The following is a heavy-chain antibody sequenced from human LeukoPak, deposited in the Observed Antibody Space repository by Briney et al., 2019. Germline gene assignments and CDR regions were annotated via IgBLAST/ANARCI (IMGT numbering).Heavy chain of an antibody. D-gene: IGHD4-17*01. CDR2: IIPIFGTA. CDR3: ARGYGDSMIPFDY. J-gene: IGHJ4*02. CDR1: GGTFSSYA. Sequence: ASVKVSCKASGGTFSSYAICWVRQAPGQGLEWMGGIIPIFGTADYAQKFQGRVTITTDESTSTAYMELSSLRSEDTAVYYCARGYGDSMIPFDYWGQGTLVTVSS. V-gene: IGHV1-69*05.